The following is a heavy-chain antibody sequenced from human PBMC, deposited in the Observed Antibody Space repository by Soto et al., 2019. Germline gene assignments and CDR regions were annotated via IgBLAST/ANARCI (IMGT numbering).Heavy chain of an antibody. V-gene: IGHV1-3*01. CDR1: GYTFTGYA. D-gene: IGHD6-19*01. Sequence: GASVKVSCKASGYTFTGYAMHWVRQAPGQRLEWMGWINAGNGNTKYSQKFQGRVTITRDTSASTAYMDLSSLGTEDTAVYYCARAVAVPADFDYWGQGTLVTVSS. CDR2: INAGNGNT. CDR3: ARAVAVPADFDY. J-gene: IGHJ4*02.